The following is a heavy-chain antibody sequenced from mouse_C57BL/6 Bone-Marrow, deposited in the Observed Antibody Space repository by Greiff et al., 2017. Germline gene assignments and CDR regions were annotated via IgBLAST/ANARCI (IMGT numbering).Heavy chain of an antibody. Sequence: QVQLQQPGAELVMPGASVKLSCKASGYTFTSYWMHWVKQRPGQGLEWIGEIDPSDSYTNYNQKFKGKSTLTVDKSSSTAYMQLSSLTSEDSAVYYCARRDYYQGWFAYWGQGTLVTVSA. V-gene: IGHV1-69*01. D-gene: IGHD1-1*01. CDR2: IDPSDSYT. CDR3: ARRDYYQGWFAY. J-gene: IGHJ3*01. CDR1: GYTFTSYW.